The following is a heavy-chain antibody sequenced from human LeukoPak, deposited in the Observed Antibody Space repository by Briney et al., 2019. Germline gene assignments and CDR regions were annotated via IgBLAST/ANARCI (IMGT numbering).Heavy chain of an antibody. J-gene: IGHJ4*02. CDR3: ASNAYAVTTTPFDY. V-gene: IGHV1-69*13. D-gene: IGHD4-11*01. CDR2: IIPIFGTA. CDR1: GGTFSSYA. Sequence: SVKVSCKASGGTFSSYAISWVRQAPGQGLEWMGGIIPIFGTANYAQKFQGRVTITADESTSTAYMELSSLRSEDTAVYYCASNAYAVTTTPFDYWGQGTLVTVSS.